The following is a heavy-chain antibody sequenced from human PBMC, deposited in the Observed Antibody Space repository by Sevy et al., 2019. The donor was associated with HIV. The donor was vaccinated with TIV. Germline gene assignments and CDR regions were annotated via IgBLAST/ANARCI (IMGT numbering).Heavy chain of an antibody. CDR3: ARVHCSSTSCYYYYGLDV. Sequence: ASVKVSCKASGGTFSSYAISWVRQAPGQGLEWMGGIIPMFGTANYALKFQGRVTITADESTSTAYMELSSLRSEDTAVYDCARVHCSSTSCYYYYGLDVWGQGTTVTVSS. V-gene: IGHV1-69*13. CDR1: GGTFSSYA. J-gene: IGHJ6*02. CDR2: IIPMFGTA. D-gene: IGHD2-2*01.